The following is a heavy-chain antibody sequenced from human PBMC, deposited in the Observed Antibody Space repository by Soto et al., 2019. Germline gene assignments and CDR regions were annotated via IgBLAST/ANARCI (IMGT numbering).Heavy chain of an antibody. CDR1: GFSLSTSGVG. V-gene: IGHV2-5*01. D-gene: IGHD4-17*01. J-gene: IGHJ3*02. Sequence: SGPTLVNPTQTLTLTCTFSGFSLSTSGVGVGWIRQPPGKALEWLALIYWNDDKRYSPSLKSRLTITKDNSKNQVVLTMTNMDPVDTATYYCAHSYYGDYGIFFAFDIWGQGTMVTVSS. CDR3: AHSYYGDYGIFFAFDI. CDR2: IYWNDDK.